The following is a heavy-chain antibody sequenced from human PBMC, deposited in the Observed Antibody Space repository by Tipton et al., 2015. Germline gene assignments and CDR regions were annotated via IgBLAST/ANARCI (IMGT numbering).Heavy chain of an antibody. Sequence: TLSLTCSVSNAYISASDDYWSWIRQPPGKDLEWIGDINKGGTTSYNPSLKSRLSISLGVSNNLFFLNLTSLTAADTAVYYCARHVRVLPRHRWFDPWGQGTLVTVSS. CDR2: INKGGTT. D-gene: IGHD2-8*01. J-gene: IGHJ5*02. V-gene: IGHV4-30-4*01. CDR1: NAYISASDDY. CDR3: ARHVRVLPRHRWFDP.